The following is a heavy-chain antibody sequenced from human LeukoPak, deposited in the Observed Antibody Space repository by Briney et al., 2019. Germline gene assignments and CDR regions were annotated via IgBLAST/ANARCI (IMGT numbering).Heavy chain of an antibody. D-gene: IGHD3-16*01. CDR1: GGSISSSSYY. CDR3: ARQGFGSSYFDY. Sequence: SETLSLTCTVSGGSISSSSYYWGWIRQPPGKGLEWIGSIYYSGSTYYNPSLKSRVTISVNTSKNQFSLKLSSVTAADTAVYYCARQGFGSSYFDYWGQGTLVTVSS. J-gene: IGHJ4*02. V-gene: IGHV4-39*01. CDR2: IYYSGST.